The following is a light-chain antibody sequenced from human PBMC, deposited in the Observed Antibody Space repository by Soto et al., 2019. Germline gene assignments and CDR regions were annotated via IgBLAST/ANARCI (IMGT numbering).Light chain of an antibody. Sequence: EIVLTQSPGTLSLSPGERATLSCRASQSVYNNYLAWFQQHPGQAPRLLIHGASVRATGIPDRFSGSGSGTDFTLTISRLEPEDFAVYYCQQYSSSPRTFGQGTKVEIK. CDR2: GAS. V-gene: IGKV3-20*01. CDR3: QQYSSSPRT. CDR1: QSVYNNY. J-gene: IGKJ1*01.